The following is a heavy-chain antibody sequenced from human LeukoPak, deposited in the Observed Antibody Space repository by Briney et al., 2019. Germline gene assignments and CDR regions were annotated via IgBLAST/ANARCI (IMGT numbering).Heavy chain of an antibody. D-gene: IGHD5-12*01. Sequence: SETLSLTCAVYGGSFSGYYWSWIRQPPGKGLEWIGEINHSGSTNYNPSLKSRVTISVDTSKNQFSLKLSSVTAADTAVYYCARGATAYFDYWGQGTLVTVSS. CDR2: INHSGST. J-gene: IGHJ4*02. CDR3: ARGATAYFDY. CDR1: GGSFSGYY. V-gene: IGHV4-34*01.